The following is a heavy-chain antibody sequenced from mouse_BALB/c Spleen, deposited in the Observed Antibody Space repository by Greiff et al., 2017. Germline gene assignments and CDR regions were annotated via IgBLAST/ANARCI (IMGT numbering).Heavy chain of an antibody. J-gene: IGHJ3*01. Sequence: QVHVKQSGAELVRPGVSVKISCKGSGYTFTDYAMHWVKQSHAKSLEWIGVISTYYGDASYNQKFKGKATMTVDKSSSTAYMELARLTSEDSAIYYCARGGLTGTFWFAYWGQGTLVTVSA. CDR2: ISTYYGDA. CDR1: GYTFTDYA. V-gene: IGHV1S137*01. CDR3: ARGGLTGTFWFAY. D-gene: IGHD4-1*01.